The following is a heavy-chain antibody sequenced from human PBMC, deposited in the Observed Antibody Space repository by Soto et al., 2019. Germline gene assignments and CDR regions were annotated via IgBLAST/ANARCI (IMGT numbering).Heavy chain of an antibody. D-gene: IGHD4-17*01. CDR3: AREGKADYGDYGWFDP. CDR1: GGSISSGGYY. Sequence: QVQLQESGPGLVKPSQTLSLTCTVSGGSISSGGYYWSWIRQHPGKGLEWIGYIYYSGSTYYNPSLKSRVTISVDTSKNQFSLKLSSVTAADTAVYYCAREGKADYGDYGWFDPWGQGTLVTVSS. J-gene: IGHJ5*02. CDR2: IYYSGST. V-gene: IGHV4-31*03.